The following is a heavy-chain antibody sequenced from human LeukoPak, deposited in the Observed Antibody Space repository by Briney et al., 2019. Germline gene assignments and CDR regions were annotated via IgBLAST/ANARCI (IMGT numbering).Heavy chain of an antibody. V-gene: IGHV4-59*01. J-gene: IGHJ1*01. CDR1: GGSITSYF. D-gene: IGHD2-21*01. Sequence: PSETLSLTCTVSGGSITSYFWSWIRQPPGKGLEWIGYIYHSGTTNYNPSLKSRVTISVDTSKNQFPLKLTSVTAADTAVYYCAQKAPYSPAYSQDWGQGTLVTVSS. CDR2: IYHSGTT. CDR3: AQKAPYSPAYSQD.